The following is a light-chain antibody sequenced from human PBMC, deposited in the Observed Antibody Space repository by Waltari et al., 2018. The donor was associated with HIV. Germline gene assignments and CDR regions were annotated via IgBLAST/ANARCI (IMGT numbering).Light chain of an antibody. Sequence: QSALTQPASVSGSPGQSITISCNGTSSDVGSYNVVYRFQHHPGKAPKVMLYEVSKRPSGVSKRFSGSKSGNTASLTISGLQAEDEADYDCCSYAGSSSIFGTGTKVTVL. CDR3: CSYAGSSSI. CDR2: EVS. V-gene: IGLV2-23*02. J-gene: IGLJ1*01. CDR1: SSDVGSYNV.